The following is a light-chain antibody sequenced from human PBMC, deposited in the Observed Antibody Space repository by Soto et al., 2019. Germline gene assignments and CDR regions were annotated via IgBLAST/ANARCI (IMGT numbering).Light chain of an antibody. CDR1: QSVSSSY. Sequence: EIVLTQSPGTLSLSPGERAPFSCSASQSVSSSYLAWYQKKHGQAPRVLIYGASSRATGIPDRFSGSVSGTDFNLTITRLEPEDFAVFYCQQYGSSEIILGQGTRLEI. CDR3: QQYGSSEII. J-gene: IGKJ5*01. CDR2: GAS. V-gene: IGKV3-20*01.